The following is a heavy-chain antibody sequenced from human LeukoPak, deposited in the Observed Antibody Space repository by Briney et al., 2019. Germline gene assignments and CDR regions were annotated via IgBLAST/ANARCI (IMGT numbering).Heavy chain of an antibody. Sequence: SETLSLTCAVYGGSFSGYYWSWIRQPPGKGLEWIGEINHSGSTNYNPSLKSRVTISVDTSKNQFSLKLSSVTAADTAVYYCARGRRRFGELDYWGQGTLVTVSS. CDR3: ARGRRRFGELDY. CDR2: INHSGST. J-gene: IGHJ4*02. D-gene: IGHD3-10*01. CDR1: GGSFSGYY. V-gene: IGHV4-34*01.